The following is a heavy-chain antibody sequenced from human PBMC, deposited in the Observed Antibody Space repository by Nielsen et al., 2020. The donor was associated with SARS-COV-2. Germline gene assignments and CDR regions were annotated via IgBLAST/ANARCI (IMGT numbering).Heavy chain of an antibody. CDR1: GFKITEYY. Sequence: GGSLRLSCAASGFKITEYYMSWIRQAPGKGLEWVAYISISSDYTIYADSVRGRFTISRDNANNSLFLHMDGLRAEDTALYYCARVGPSYYSHYFGDFHYMDVWGKGATVIVSS. CDR2: ISISSDYT. V-gene: IGHV3-11*06. D-gene: IGHD4-11*01. CDR3: ARVGPSYYSHYFGDFHYMDV. J-gene: IGHJ6*03.